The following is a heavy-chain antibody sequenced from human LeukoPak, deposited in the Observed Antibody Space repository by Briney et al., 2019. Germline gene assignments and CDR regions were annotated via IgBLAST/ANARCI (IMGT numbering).Heavy chain of an antibody. CDR1: GFIFSRYS. CDR2: INPDGSMK. V-gene: IGHV3-7*01. Sequence: GGSLRLSCAGSGFIFSRYSMNWVRRSPGKGLEWVATINPDGSMKWYLDSVNGRFTISRDNSDNAVFLQMNSLRVEDMAVYYCAKLLGDVTTLDYWGQGILVTVSS. J-gene: IGHJ4*02. D-gene: IGHD3-16*01. CDR3: AKLLGDVTTLDY.